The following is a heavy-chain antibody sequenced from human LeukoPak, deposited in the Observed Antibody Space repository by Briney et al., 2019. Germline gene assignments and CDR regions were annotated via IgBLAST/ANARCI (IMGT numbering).Heavy chain of an antibody. CDR2: MNPNSGGT. Sequence: ASVKLSCTAAGYPFTGYYMHWGRQAPGQGLEWMGWMNPNSGGTDYATKFQGRVTMTPATAISTAYLEMSRRRSDDTAVYYCARTELSWRVSGYAYWGQGTLVTVSS. V-gene: IGHV1-2*02. D-gene: IGHD5-12*01. CDR3: ARTELSWRVSGYAY. J-gene: IGHJ4*02. CDR1: GYPFTGYY.